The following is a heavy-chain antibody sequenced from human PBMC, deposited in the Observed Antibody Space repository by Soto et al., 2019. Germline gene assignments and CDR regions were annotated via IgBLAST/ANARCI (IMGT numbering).Heavy chain of an antibody. CDR3: ARSSYYDFWSGYNWFDP. CDR2: IIPIFGTA. CDR1: GGTFSSYA. J-gene: IGHJ5*02. D-gene: IGHD3-3*01. Sequence: QVQLVQSGAEVKKPGSSVKVSCKASGGTFSSYAISWVRQAPGQGLEWMGGIIPIFGTANYAQKFQGRVTITADESTSTAYMELSSVRSEDTAVYYCARSSYYDFWSGYNWFDPWGQGTLVTVSS. V-gene: IGHV1-69*01.